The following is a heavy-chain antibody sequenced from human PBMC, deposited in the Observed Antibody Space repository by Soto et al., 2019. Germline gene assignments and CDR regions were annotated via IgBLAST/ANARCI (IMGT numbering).Heavy chain of an antibody. V-gene: IGHV3-66*01. CDR1: GLIVSSTY. D-gene: IGHD2-15*01. Sequence: EVQLVESGGGLVQPGGSLRLSCAASGLIVSSTYMSWVRQAPGKGLEWVSVISNGGDTHYADSVKGRFSLSRDISNNTLHLQMSSLRVEDTAVYYCAREPRYCIGGSCSITGDAFDIWGQGTMVTVSS. CDR2: ISNGGDT. CDR3: AREPRYCIGGSCSITGDAFDI. J-gene: IGHJ3*02.